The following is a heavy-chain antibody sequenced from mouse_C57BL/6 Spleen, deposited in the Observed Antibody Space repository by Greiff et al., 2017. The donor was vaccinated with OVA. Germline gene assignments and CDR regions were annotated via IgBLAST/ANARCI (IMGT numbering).Heavy chain of an antibody. Sequence: EVKVVESGGGLVKPGGSLKLSCAASGFTFSDYGMHWVRQAPEKGLEWVAYISSGSSTIYYADTVKGRFTISRDNAKNTLFLQMTSLRSDDTAMYYCASNYYYAMDYWGQGTSVTVSS. J-gene: IGHJ4*01. D-gene: IGHD1-1*01. CDR1: GFTFSDYG. CDR3: ASNYYYAMDY. CDR2: ISSGSSTI. V-gene: IGHV5-17*01.